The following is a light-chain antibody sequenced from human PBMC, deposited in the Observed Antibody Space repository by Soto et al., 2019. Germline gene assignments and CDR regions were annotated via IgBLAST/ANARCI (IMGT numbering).Light chain of an antibody. V-gene: IGKV3-20*01. CDR2: GAS. CDR3: QQYNNWRWT. CDR1: QSVSSSY. J-gene: IGKJ1*01. Sequence: EIVLTQSPGTLSLSPGERATLSCRASQSVSSSYLAWYQQKRGQAPRLLVYGASSRATGIPDRFSGSGSGTDFTLTISRLEPEDFAVYHCQQYNNWRWTFGQGTKVDI.